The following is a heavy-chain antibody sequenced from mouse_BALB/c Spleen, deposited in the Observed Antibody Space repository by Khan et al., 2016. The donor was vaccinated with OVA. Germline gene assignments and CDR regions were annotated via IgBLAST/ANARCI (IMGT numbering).Heavy chain of an antibody. Sequence: QVQLQQSGAELVKAGASVKMSCKASGYTFTSYWMHWVKQRLGQGLEWFAETNPTNGRTYYNEKFKSKATLTVDKSSSTAYMLLSGPTFEDSAVYYCARMKKRVATYFDYWGQGTTRTVSS. D-gene: IGHD1-1*01. CDR1: GYTFTSYW. CDR3: ARMKKRVATYFDY. CDR2: TNPTNGRT. V-gene: IGHV1S81*02. J-gene: IGHJ2*01.